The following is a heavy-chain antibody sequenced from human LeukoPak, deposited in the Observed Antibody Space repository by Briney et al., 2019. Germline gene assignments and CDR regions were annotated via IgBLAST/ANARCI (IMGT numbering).Heavy chain of an antibody. CDR1: GFTFSSYD. V-gene: IGHV3-13*01. CDR2: ICTAGDT. CDR3: ARGDSSGYPLY. Sequence: PGGSLRLSCAASGFTFSSYDMHWVRQAPGKGLEWVSAICTAGDTYYPGSVKVRFTISRENAKNSLYLQMNSLRAGDTAVYYCARGDSSGYPLYWGQGTLVTVSS. J-gene: IGHJ4*02. D-gene: IGHD3-22*01.